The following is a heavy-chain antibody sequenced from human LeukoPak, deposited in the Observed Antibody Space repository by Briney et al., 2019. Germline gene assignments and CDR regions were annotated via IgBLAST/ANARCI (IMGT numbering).Heavy chain of an antibody. V-gene: IGHV1-18*01. CDR3: ARAGRRGYCSGGSCLRIDY. Sequence: ASVKVSCKASGYTFTSYGISWVRQAPGQGLEWMGWISAYNGNTNHAQKLQGRVTMTTDTSTSTAYMELRSQRSDDTAVYYCARAGRRGYCSGGSCLRIDYWGQGTLVTVSS. CDR1: GYTFTSYG. J-gene: IGHJ4*02. D-gene: IGHD2-15*01. CDR2: ISAYNGNT.